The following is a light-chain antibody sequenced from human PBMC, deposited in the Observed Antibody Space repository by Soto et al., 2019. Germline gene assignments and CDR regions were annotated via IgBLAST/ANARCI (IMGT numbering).Light chain of an antibody. CDR1: QSVSSSY. CDR2: GAS. CDR3: QQYGSSPPWT. V-gene: IGKV3-20*01. Sequence: EIVLTQSPGTLSLSPGERATLSCRASQSVSSSYLAWYQQKPGQAPRLLIYGASSRATGIPDRFSGSGSGTDFTLTISRLAPEDFAVYYCQQYGSSPPWTVGQGTNVEIK. J-gene: IGKJ1*01.